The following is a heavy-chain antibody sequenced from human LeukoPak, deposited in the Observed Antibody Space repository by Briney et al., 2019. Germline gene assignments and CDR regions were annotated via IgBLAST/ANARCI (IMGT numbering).Heavy chain of an antibody. CDR2: ISNSGST. D-gene: IGHD6-19*01. V-gene: IGHV4-34*01. CDR1: GGSFSGYY. J-gene: IGHJ3*02. Sequence: SETLSLTCAVYGGSFSGYYWSWIRQPPGKGLEWMGEISNSGSTNYNPSLKSRVTISVDTSKKQFSLKLSSVTAADTAVYYCARGCKQWLVLVCRNFAFDIWGQGTMVTVSS. CDR3: ARGCKQWLVLVCRNFAFDI.